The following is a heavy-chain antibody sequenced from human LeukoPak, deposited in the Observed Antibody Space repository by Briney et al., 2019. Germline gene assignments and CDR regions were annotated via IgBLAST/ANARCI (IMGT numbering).Heavy chain of an antibody. Sequence: ASVKVSCKASGYTFTYHYIHWVRQAPGQGLERLGWINPNSGGSNYAQKFQGRVTMTRDTSINSTFMDLSSLTSDDTAVYYCARGHDNTGYNYFDYWGQGTLVFVSS. V-gene: IGHV1-2*02. J-gene: IGHJ4*02. CDR3: ARGHDNTGYNYFDY. CDR1: GYTFTYHY. CDR2: INPNSGGS. D-gene: IGHD3-9*01.